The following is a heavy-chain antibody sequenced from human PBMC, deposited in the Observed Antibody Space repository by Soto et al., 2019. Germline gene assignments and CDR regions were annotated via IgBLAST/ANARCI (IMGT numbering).Heavy chain of an antibody. CDR1: GFTFSSYG. V-gene: IGHV3-30*18. J-gene: IGHJ6*02. CDR2: ISYDGSNK. D-gene: IGHD2-2*01. Sequence: QVQLVESGGGVVQPGRSLRLSCAASGFTFSSYGIHWVRQAPGKGLEWVAVISYDGSNKYYADSVKGRFTISRDSSKNTLYLQMNSLRAEDTAWYYCAKGHAIVLLPAAMNYYYGMDVWGQGTTVTVSS. CDR3: AKGHAIVLLPAAMNYYYGMDV.